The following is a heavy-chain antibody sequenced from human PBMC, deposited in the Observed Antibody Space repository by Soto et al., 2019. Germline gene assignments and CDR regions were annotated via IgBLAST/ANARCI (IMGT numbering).Heavy chain of an antibody. J-gene: IGHJ4*02. CDR1: GGTFSSYA. CDR2: TIPIFGTA. CDR3: ARDLGPPTMIVVGAGY. D-gene: IGHD3-22*01. V-gene: IGHV1-69*13. Sequence: GASVKVSCKASGGTFSSYAISWVRQAPGQGLEWMGGTIPIFGTANYAQKFQGRVTITADESTSTAYMELSSLRSEDTAVYYCARDLGPPTMIVVGAGYWGQGTLVTVSS.